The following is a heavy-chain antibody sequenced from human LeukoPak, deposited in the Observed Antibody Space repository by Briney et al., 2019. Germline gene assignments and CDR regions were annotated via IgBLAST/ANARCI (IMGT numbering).Heavy chain of an antibody. D-gene: IGHD3-16*02. CDR1: GGTFSSYA. CDR3: ARLPYVWGSYRDAFDI. Sequence: GASVKVSCKASGGTFSSYAISWVRQAPGQGLEWMGGIIPIFGTANYAQKFQGRVTMTRDTSTSTVYMELSSLRSEDTAVCYCARLPYVWGSYRDAFDIWGQGTMVTVSS. J-gene: IGHJ3*02. CDR2: IIPIFGTA. V-gene: IGHV1-69*05.